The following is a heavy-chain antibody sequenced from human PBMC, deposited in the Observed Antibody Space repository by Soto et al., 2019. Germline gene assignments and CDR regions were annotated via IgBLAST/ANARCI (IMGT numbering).Heavy chain of an antibody. D-gene: IGHD2-2*01. J-gene: IGHJ4*02. Sequence: QVQLVQSGAEVKKPGSSVRVSCKASGDTFSTYTISWVRQAPGQGFEWLGRSIPILDVANDAQSFQGRVTITADKSTSTAYMELNSLRSADTAVYYCARDSGNQLLIDYWGQGTLVTVSS. CDR1: GDTFSTYT. V-gene: IGHV1-69*08. CDR2: SIPILDVA. CDR3: ARDSGNQLLIDY.